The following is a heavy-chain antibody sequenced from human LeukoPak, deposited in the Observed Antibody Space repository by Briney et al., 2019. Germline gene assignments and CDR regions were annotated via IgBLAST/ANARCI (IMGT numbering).Heavy chain of an antibody. J-gene: IGHJ4*02. D-gene: IGHD3-3*01. V-gene: IGHV4-59*01. CDR3: ARVYDFWSGYSPFDY. Sequence: SETLSLTCTVSGGSISGYYWSWIRQPPGKGLEWIGFISYIGSTSYNPSLKSRVTISVDTSKNQFSLKLSSVTAADTAVYYCARVYDFWSGYSPFDYWGQGTLVTVSS. CDR2: ISYIGST. CDR1: GGSISGYY.